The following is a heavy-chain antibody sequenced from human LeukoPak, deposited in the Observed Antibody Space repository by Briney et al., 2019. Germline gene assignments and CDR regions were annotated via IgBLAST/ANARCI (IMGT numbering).Heavy chain of an antibody. CDR3: ARSSRYDIWTGYPY. V-gene: IGHV1-2*02. CDR2: INANSGGT. J-gene: IGHJ4*02. Sequence: ASVKVSCKASGYTFTGYYMHWVRQAPGQGREWMGWINANSGGTNYEQKFQGRVTMTRDTSISTAYMELSRLRSDDTAVYYCARSSRYDIWTGYPYWGQGTLVTVSP. D-gene: IGHD3-9*01. CDR1: GYTFTGYY.